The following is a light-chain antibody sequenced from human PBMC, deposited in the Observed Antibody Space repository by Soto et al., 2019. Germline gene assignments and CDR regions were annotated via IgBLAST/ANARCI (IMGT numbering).Light chain of an antibody. V-gene: IGKV3-11*01. J-gene: IGKJ5*01. CDR2: DAS. CDR1: QSIRTS. Sequence: EFVLTQSPATLSFAPVERSTLSWSASQSIRTSLARYQQKPGQAPRLVIFDASNRANGVPARFGGSGSGTDFTLTINSLEPEDFAVYYCPHRNVWPPITFGQGTRLEIK. CDR3: PHRNVWPPIT.